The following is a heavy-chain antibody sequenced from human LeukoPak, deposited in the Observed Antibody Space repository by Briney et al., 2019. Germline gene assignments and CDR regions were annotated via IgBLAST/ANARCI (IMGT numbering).Heavy chain of an antibody. V-gene: IGHV1-2*02. J-gene: IGHJ4*02. Sequence: GASVKVSCKASGYTFTSYAMNWVRQAPGQGLEWMGWINHNSGGTNYAQKFQGRVTMTRDTSISTAYMELRRLRSDDTAVYYCARSTSSSWTGEYIDYWGQGTLVTVSS. CDR2: INHNSGGT. CDR3: ARSTSSSWTGEYIDY. D-gene: IGHD6-13*01. CDR1: GYTFTSYA.